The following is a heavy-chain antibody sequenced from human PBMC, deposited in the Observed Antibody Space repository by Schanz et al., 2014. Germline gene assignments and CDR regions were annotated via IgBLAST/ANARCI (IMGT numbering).Heavy chain of an antibody. V-gene: IGHV1-69*08. Sequence: QVQLVQSGAEVKKPGSSMKVSCKASGGTFNSYTINWVRQAPGQGLEWMGRIIPILGIANYAQRFQGRVSITADTSTNTAYMELRSLRSDDTAVYYCARDFSAYVGNYFDYWGQGTLVTVSS. CDR2: IIPILGIA. D-gene: IGHD5-12*01. CDR1: GGTFNSYT. J-gene: IGHJ4*02. CDR3: ARDFSAYVGNYFDY.